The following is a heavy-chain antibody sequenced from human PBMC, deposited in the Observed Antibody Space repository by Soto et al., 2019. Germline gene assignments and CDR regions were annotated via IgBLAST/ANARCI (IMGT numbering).Heavy chain of an antibody. J-gene: IGHJ6*02. CDR1: GFPFSTYA. CDR2: ISTNDGKT. CDR3: GGGGVYGGAHYYTPMDV. V-gene: IGHV3-23*01. Sequence: EVKLLESGGGLAQPGGSLRLSCAGSGFPFSTYAITWVRQAPGKGLEWVSAISTNDGKTYYAESVRGRVTISRDNSKKRVYRKMTSRRAEDTATYYCGGGGVYGGAHYYTPMDVWGPGTPVPVSS. D-gene: IGHD3-3*01.